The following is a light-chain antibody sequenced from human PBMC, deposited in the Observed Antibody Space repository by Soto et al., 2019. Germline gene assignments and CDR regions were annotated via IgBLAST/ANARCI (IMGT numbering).Light chain of an antibody. V-gene: IGKV4-1*01. J-gene: IGKJ1*01. CDR1: QSVLYSSNNKDY. CDR3: QQYFTTPRT. CDR2: WAS. Sequence: DIVMTQSPDSLAVSLGERSTINCQSSQSVLYSSNNKDYLAWYQQKPGQPPKLLIYWASTRQFGVPDRFSGSGSVTDFTLTISSLQAEDVAVYYCQQYFTTPRTFGQGTKLEIQ.